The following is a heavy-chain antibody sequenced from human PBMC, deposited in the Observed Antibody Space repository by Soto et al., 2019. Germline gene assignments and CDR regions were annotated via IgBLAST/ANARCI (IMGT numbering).Heavy chain of an antibody. CDR3: ARDFALGVTPSSFDP. CDR1: GYTFTGYY. CDR2: ITPTSGGT. D-gene: IGHD4-4*01. J-gene: IGHJ5*02. V-gene: IGHV1-2*02. Sequence: ASVKVSCKASGYTFTGYYMHWVRQAPGEGLEWMGWITPTSGGTNYAQKFQGRVTMTRDTSISTAYMGLSRLRSDDTALHYCARDFALGVTPSSFDPWGQGILLTASS.